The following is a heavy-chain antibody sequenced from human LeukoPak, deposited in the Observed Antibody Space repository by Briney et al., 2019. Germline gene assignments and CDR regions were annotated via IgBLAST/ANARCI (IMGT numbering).Heavy chain of an antibody. CDR3: AREFQNRGYYDSSGPAY. Sequence: SVKVSCKASGGTFSSYAISWVRQAPGQGLEWMGGIIPIFGTANYAQKFQGRVTITTDESTSTAYRKLSSLRSEDTAVYYCAREFQNRGYYDSSGPAYWGQGTLVTVSS. V-gene: IGHV1-69*05. CDR2: IIPIFGTA. CDR1: GGTFSSYA. J-gene: IGHJ4*02. D-gene: IGHD3-22*01.